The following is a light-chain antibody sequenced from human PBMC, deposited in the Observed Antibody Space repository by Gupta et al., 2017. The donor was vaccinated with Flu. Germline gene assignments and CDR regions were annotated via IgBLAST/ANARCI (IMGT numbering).Light chain of an antibody. Sequence: VTISCSGSSSNSGSNTVNWYQQLPGTAPKLLIYRNNQRPPGVPDRFSGSKSGTSASLAISGLQSEDEADYYCAAWDNSLNGLWVFGGGTKLTVL. CDR2: RNN. CDR3: AAWDNSLNGLWV. V-gene: IGLV1-44*01. J-gene: IGLJ3*02. CDR1: SSNSGSNT.